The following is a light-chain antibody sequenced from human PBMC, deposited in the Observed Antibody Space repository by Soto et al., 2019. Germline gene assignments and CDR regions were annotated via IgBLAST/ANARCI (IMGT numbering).Light chain of an antibody. CDR1: SSDCGHYNS. Sequence: QSLPTQPASVSGSPGQSITISCTGTSSDCGHYNSVSWYQQSPGKAPYSMIYEVSPRPSGVSNRFSGSKSGNPASLTISALQAEHEADYYCSSYTSSSTIPYVLGTGTNATVL. CDR3: SSYTSSSTIPYV. V-gene: IGLV2-14*01. J-gene: IGLJ1*01. CDR2: EVS.